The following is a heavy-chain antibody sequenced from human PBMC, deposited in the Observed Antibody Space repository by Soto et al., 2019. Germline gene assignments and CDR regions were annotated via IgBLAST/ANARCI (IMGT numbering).Heavy chain of an antibody. J-gene: IGHJ5*02. CDR2: IYPSDSDS. V-gene: IGHV5-51*01. Sequence: GQSLKISCKASGYSFTNYWIAWVRQMPGKGLEYMGIIYPSDSDSRYSPSFQGQVTFSADKSINTAYLQWSSLQASDTAMYYCARYGFYGDYSSNCFEPWGQGTLVTVSP. CDR3: ARYGFYGDYSSNCFEP. CDR1: GYSFTNYW. D-gene: IGHD4-17*01.